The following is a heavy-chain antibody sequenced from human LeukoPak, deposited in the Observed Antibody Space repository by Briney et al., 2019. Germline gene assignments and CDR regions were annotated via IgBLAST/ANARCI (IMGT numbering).Heavy chain of an antibody. CDR2: IYPGDSET. Sequence: GESLKISCKGSGNSFNNHFIGWVRQMTGKGLEWMGIIYPGDSETRYSPSFQGQVTISADKSISTVYSQWSSLEASDTAMYYCARRSTVIRGVLEEAFDHWGQGTLVIVSS. CDR3: ARRSTVIRGVLEEAFDH. V-gene: IGHV5-51*01. D-gene: IGHD3-10*01. J-gene: IGHJ4*02. CDR1: GNSFNNHF.